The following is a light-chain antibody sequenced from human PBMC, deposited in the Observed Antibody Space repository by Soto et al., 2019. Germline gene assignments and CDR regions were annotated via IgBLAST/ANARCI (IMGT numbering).Light chain of an antibody. CDR1: QSLLHSNGYNY. J-gene: IGKJ5*01. CDR2: LGS. Sequence: DIVVTQSPLSLPVTPGEPASISCRSSQSLLHSNGYNYWDWYLQKPGQSPQLLIYLGSNRASGVPDRFSGSGSGTDFTLKISRVEAEYVGVYYCMQAVQTPRTFGQGTRLEIK. V-gene: IGKV2-28*01. CDR3: MQAVQTPRT.